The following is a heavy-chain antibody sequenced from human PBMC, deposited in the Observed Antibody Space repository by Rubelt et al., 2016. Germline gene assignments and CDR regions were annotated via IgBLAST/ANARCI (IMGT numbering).Heavy chain of an antibody. V-gene: IGHV4-61*01. CDR2: IYYSGSSGTT. J-gene: IGHJ4*02. Sequence: GNHYWSWVRQPPGKGLEWIGYIYYSGSSGTTNYNPFLKSRVSMAIDTSKNQFSLDLSSVTAADTAVYSCARMDSRSWKYYFDYWGQGTLVTVSS. D-gene: IGHD6-13*01. CDR1: GNHY. CDR3: ARMDSRSWKYYFDY.